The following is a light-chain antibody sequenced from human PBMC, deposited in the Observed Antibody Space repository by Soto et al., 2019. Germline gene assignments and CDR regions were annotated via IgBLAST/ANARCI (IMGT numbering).Light chain of an antibody. J-gene: IGKJ1*01. CDR2: GAS. Sequence: EIALTQSPGTLSLSPGERATLSCRASQSVSSNYLAWYQQKPGQAPRLLIYGASIRTTGIPDRFSGSGSGTDFTLTISRLEPKDFAVYYCQQYGASPRTFGQGTEVEIK. CDR3: QQYGASPRT. CDR1: QSVSSNY. V-gene: IGKV3-20*01.